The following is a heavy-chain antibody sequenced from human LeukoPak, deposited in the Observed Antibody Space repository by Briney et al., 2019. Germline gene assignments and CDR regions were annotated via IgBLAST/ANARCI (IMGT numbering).Heavy chain of an antibody. V-gene: IGHV3-11*04. CDR3: ARDHDYGDYDS. CDR2: ISSSGVSI. D-gene: IGHD4-17*01. J-gene: IGHJ5*01. Sequence: GGPLRLSCAASGFSFSDYYISWIRQAPGRGLEWISYISSSGVSIHYADSVKGRFTVSRDNTEKLVYLQMNSLRVEDTAVYYCARDHDYGDYDSWGQGTLVTVSS. CDR1: GFSFSDYY.